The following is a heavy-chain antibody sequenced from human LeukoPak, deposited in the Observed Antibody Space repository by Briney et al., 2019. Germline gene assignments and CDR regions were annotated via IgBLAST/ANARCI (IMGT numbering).Heavy chain of an antibody. D-gene: IGHD3-10*01. CDR2: IWYDGSNK. CDR3: ARELSLPFGSLDV. Sequence: PGGSLILSCAASGFTFSSYGMHWVRQAPGKGLEWVAVIWYDGSNKYYADSVKGRFTISRDNSKNTLYLQMNSLRAEDTAVYYCARELSLPFGSLDVWGQGTTVTVSS. V-gene: IGHV3-33*01. CDR1: GFTFSSYG. J-gene: IGHJ6*02.